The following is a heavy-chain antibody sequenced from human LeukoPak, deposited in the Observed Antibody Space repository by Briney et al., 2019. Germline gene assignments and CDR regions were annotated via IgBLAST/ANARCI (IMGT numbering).Heavy chain of an antibody. V-gene: IGHV1-69*01. Sequence: SVKVSCKASVGTFSSYAISWVRQAPGQGLEWMGGIIPIFGTANYAQKFQGRVTITQDESTSTAYMELSSLRSEDTAVYYCASSIDYYDSSYFDYWGQGTLVTVSS. CDR2: IIPIFGTA. CDR1: VGTFSSYA. D-gene: IGHD3-22*01. J-gene: IGHJ4*02. CDR3: ASSIDYYDSSYFDY.